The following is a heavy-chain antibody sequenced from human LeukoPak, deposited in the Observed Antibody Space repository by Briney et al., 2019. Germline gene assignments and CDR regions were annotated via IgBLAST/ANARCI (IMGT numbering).Heavy chain of an antibody. D-gene: IGHD3-22*01. CDR3: ARDQRHYYDSSGYYYYFDY. CDR1: GGSISSGDYY. V-gene: IGHV4-30-4*01. Sequence: SETLSLTCTVSGGSISSGDYYWSWIRQPPGKGLEWIGYIYYGGSTYYNPSLKSRVTISVDTSKNQFSLKLSSVTAADTAVYYCARDQRHYYDSSGYYYYFDYWGQGTLVTVSS. CDR2: IYYGGST. J-gene: IGHJ4*02.